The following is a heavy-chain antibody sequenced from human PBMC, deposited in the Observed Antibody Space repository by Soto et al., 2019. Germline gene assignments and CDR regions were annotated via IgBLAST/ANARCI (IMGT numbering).Heavy chain of an antibody. CDR1: GGSVRCGSYY. CDR3: ARQTPAEAARRLADAFDI. D-gene: IGHD6-6*01. V-gene: IGHV4-61*01. Sequence: PSETLCVRWTVSGGSVRCGSYYWSWIRQPPGKGLEFIGYIYYSGSTNYNPSLKSRVTISVDTSKNQFSLKLSSVTAADTAVYYCARQTPAEAARRLADAFDIWGQGTMVTVSS. J-gene: IGHJ3*02. CDR2: IYYSGST.